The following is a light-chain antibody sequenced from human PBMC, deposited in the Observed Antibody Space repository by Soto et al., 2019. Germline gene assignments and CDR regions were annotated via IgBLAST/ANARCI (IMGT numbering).Light chain of an antibody. CDR2: AAS. CDR3: QQSYSTPMYT. Sequence: DIQMTQSPSSLSASVGDRVTITCRASQSISSYLNWYQQKPGKAPKLLIYAASSLQSGVPSRFSGSGSETDFTLTISSLQPEDFATYYCQQSYSTPMYTLGQGTKLEIK. V-gene: IGKV1-39*01. CDR1: QSISSY. J-gene: IGKJ2*01.